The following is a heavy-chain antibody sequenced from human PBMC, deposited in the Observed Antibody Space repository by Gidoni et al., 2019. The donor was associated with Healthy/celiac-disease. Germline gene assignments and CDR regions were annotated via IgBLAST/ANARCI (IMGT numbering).Heavy chain of an antibody. CDR3: ADNGCTPDAFDI. CDR1: GGSISSRSYY. CDR2: IYSSGST. V-gene: IGHV4-39*01. D-gene: IGHD4-17*01. Sequence: QRQLQESGPGLVKPSETLSLTCTVSGGSISSRSYYWGWIRQPPGKGLEWIGSIYSSGSTYYNPSLKSRVTISVDTSKNQFSLKLSSVTAADTAVYYCADNGCTPDAFDIWGQGTMVTVSS. J-gene: IGHJ3*02.